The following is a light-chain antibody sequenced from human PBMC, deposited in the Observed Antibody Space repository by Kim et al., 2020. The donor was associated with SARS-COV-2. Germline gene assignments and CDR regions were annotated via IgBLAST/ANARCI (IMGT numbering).Light chain of an antibody. CDR3: QQYSSFLYT. Sequence: DLQMTQSPSTLSASVGDRVTITCRASQSVSTSLAWYQHKPGKAPRLLIYDASVLKSGVPSRFSGGASGTEFTLTISSVQPDDFATYYCQQYSSFLYTFGQGTKLEI. CDR1: QSVSTS. CDR2: DAS. J-gene: IGKJ2*01. V-gene: IGKV1-5*01.